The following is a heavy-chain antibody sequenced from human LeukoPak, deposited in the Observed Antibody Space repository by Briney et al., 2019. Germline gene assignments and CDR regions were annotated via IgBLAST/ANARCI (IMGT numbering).Heavy chain of an antibody. D-gene: IGHD6-19*01. V-gene: IGHV3-30*18. CDR2: ISYDGSNK. CDR3: AKDLGYSSGWYGAACDY. J-gene: IGHJ4*02. CDR1: GFTFSSYG. Sequence: PGGSLRLSCAASGFTFSSYGMHWVRQAPGKGLEWVAVISYDGSNKYYADSVKGRFTISRDNSKNTLYLQMNSLRAEDTAVNYCAKDLGYSSGWYGAACDYWGQGTLVTVSS.